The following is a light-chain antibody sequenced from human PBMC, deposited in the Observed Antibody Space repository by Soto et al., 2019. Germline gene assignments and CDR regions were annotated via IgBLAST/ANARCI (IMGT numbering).Light chain of an antibody. J-gene: IGKJ1*01. CDR3: QQSSSAPVT. CDR2: GAS. CDR1: QTISNN. Sequence: DIQVTQSPSSLSAFVGDRVTITCRTSQTISNNLNWYQQQPGKAPNLLIYGASSLQSGVPSRFSGSGSGTDFTLTISSLQPEDFATYFCQQSSSAPVTFGQGTKV. V-gene: IGKV1-39*01.